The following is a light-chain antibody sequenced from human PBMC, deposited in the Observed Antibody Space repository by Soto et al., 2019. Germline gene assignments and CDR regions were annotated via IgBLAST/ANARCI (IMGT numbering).Light chain of an antibody. CDR2: GAS. J-gene: IGKJ2*01. V-gene: IGKV3-20*01. CDR1: QSVSSSY. Sequence: EIVLTQSPGTLSLSPGERATLSCRASQSVSSSYLAWYQQKPGQAPRLLIYGASSMATGIPDRFSGSGSGTDFTLTISRREPEDFAVYYCQQYGSSPLYTFGQGTKLEIK. CDR3: QQYGSSPLYT.